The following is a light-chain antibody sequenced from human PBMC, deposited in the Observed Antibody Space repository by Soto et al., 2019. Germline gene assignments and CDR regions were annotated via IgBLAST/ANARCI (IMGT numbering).Light chain of an antibody. V-gene: IGLV4-69*01. CDR3: QTWGTGLWV. J-gene: IGLJ3*02. CDR2: LNSDGSH. CDR1: SGHSTYA. Sequence: QLVLTQSPSASASLGASVKLTCTLSSGHSTYAIAWHQQQPEKGPRYLMKLNSDGSHSKGDGIPDRFSGSSSGAERYLTISSLQSEDEADYYCQTWGTGLWVFGGGPKLTVL.